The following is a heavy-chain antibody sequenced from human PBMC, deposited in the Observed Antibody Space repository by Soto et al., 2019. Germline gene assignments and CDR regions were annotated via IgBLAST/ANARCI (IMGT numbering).Heavy chain of an antibody. CDR1: GYTFTSYA. Sequence: QVQLVQSGAEVKKPGASVKVSCKASGYTFTSYAMHWVRQAPGQRLEWMGWINAGNGNTKYSQKFQGRVTITRGTSASTAYMELSSLRSEDTAVYYCARGWGLNWFDPWGQRTLVTVSS. CDR3: ARGWGLNWFDP. J-gene: IGHJ5*02. V-gene: IGHV1-3*01. D-gene: IGHD1-26*01. CDR2: INAGNGNT.